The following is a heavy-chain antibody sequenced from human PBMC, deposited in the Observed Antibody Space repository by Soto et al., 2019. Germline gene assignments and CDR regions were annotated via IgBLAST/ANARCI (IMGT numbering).Heavy chain of an antibody. D-gene: IGHD6-13*01. J-gene: IGHJ5*02. CDR1: GGSISSYY. CDR2: IYYSGST. CDR3: ARAESLYRSSWYGGGWFDP. V-gene: IGHV4-59*01. Sequence: PSETLSLTCTVSGGSISSYYWSWIRQPPGKGLEWIGYIYYSGSTNYNPSPKSRVAISVDTSKNQFSLKLSSVTAADAAVYACARAESLYRSSWYGGGWFDPWGQGTLVTVSS.